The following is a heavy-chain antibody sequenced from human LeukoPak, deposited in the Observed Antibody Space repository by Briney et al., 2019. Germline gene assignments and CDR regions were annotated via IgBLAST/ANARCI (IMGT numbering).Heavy chain of an antibody. CDR2: IWYDGSKE. J-gene: IGHJ4*02. V-gene: IGHV3-33*01. D-gene: IGHD2-2*01. CDR3: VGASAEGYFDS. Sequence: PGRPLRLSCAASGSIFGSYGMHWVRQAPGKGLEWVAVIWYDGSKEFYADSVKGRFTISRDNSKNRLSLQMNSLRAEDTAMYYCVGASAEGYFDSWGQGTLVTVSA. CDR1: GSIFGSYG.